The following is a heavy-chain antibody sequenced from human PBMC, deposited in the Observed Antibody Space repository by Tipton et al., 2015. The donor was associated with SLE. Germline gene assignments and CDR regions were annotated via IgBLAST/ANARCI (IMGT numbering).Heavy chain of an antibody. Sequence: LRLSCAVYGGSFSGYYWSWIRQPPGKGLEWIGEINHSGSTNYNPSLKSRVTISVDTSKNQFSLKLSSVTAADTAVYYCARGGNYDFFRSPHAYFDYWGQGTLVTVSS. V-gene: IGHV4-34*01. CDR1: GGSFSGYY. CDR2: INHSGST. CDR3: ARGGNYDFFRSPHAYFDY. D-gene: IGHD3-3*01. J-gene: IGHJ4*02.